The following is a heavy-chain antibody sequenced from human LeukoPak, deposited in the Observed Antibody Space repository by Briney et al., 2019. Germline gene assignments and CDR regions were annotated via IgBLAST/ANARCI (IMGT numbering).Heavy chain of an antibody. D-gene: IGHD1-26*01. CDR2: ISGSGDST. J-gene: IGHJ3*02. CDR1: GFTFSNYA. V-gene: IGHV3-23*01. CDR3: ARDPSYRGFDAFDI. Sequence: PGGSLRFYCAASGFTFSNYAMRWVRQAPGKGLEWVSGISGSGDSTYYADSVKGRFTISRDNSKNTLYLQRNYLRAEDTAVYYCARDPSYRGFDAFDIWGQGTMVTVSS.